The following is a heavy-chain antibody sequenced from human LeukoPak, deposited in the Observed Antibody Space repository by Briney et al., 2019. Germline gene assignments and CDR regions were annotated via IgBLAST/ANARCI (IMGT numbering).Heavy chain of an antibody. D-gene: IGHD3-22*01. CDR3: AREDYYDSSGYLLFDY. Sequence: ASVKVSCKASGYTFTGYYMHWVRQAPGQGLEWMGWINPNSGGTNYAQKFQGRVTMTRDTSISTAYMELSRLRSDDTAVYYCAREDYYDSSGYLLFDYWGQGTLVTVSS. CDR2: INPNSGGT. J-gene: IGHJ4*02. V-gene: IGHV1-2*02. CDR1: GYTFTGYY.